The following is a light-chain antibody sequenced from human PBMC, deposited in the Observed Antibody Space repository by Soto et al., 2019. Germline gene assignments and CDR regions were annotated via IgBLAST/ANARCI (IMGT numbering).Light chain of an antibody. J-gene: IGLJ1*01. CDR2: EVS. CDR1: SSDVGGYNY. Sequence: QSVLTQPASVSGSPGQSITISCTGTSSDVGGYNYVSWYQQHPGKAPKLMIYEVSNRPSGVSNRFSGSKSGNTASLTISGLQAEDEAGYYCSSYTGSATYVFGTGT. V-gene: IGLV2-14*01. CDR3: SSYTGSATYV.